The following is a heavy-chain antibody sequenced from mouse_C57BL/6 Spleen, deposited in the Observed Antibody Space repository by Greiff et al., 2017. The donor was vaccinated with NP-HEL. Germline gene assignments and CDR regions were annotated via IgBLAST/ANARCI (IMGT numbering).Heavy chain of an antibody. CDR1: GYTFTSYW. V-gene: IGHV1-55*01. D-gene: IGHD1-1*01. Sequence: VQLQQPGAELVKPGASVKVSCKASGYTFTSYWITWVKQRPGQGLEWIGDIYPGSGSTNYNEKFKSKATLTVDTSSSTAYMQLSSLTSEDSAVYYCAQYGSSHWYFDVWGTGTTVTVSS. CDR3: AQYGSSHWYFDV. J-gene: IGHJ1*03. CDR2: IYPGSGST.